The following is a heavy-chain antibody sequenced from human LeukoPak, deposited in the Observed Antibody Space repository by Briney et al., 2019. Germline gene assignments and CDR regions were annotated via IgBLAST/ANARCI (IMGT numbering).Heavy chain of an antibody. CDR3: ATLGWLQYPYYFDY. Sequence: GASVKVSCKASGGTLTSHGISWVRQAPGKGLEWMGGFDPEDGETIYAQKFQGRVTMTEDTSTDTAYMELSSLRSEDTAVYYCATLGWLQYPYYFDYWGQGTLVTVSS. D-gene: IGHD5-12*01. CDR2: FDPEDGET. V-gene: IGHV1-24*01. CDR1: GGTLTSHG. J-gene: IGHJ4*02.